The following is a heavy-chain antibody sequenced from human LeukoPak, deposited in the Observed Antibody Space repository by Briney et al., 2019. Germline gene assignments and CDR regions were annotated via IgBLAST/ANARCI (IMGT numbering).Heavy chain of an antibody. CDR1: GESLNSYY. J-gene: IGHJ4*02. V-gene: IGHV4-34*01. CDR3: ARGAWATRLGS. D-gene: IGHD2-15*01. CDR2: IYESGTI. Sequence: SETLSLTCAVYGESLNSYYWSWVRQPPGEGLEWIGEIYESGTIKYNPSLKSRVTISMVPSKQQFSLSLSSVTAADTAVYYCARGAWATRLGSWGLGTPVIVSS.